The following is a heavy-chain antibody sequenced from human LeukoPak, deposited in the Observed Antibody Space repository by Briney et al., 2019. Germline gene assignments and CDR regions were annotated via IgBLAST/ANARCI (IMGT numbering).Heavy chain of an antibody. J-gene: IGHJ5*02. CDR2: ISWNSVSI. CDR1: GFIFDDYA. V-gene: IGHV3-9*01. CDR3: TRLWFGELSSWFDP. Sequence: GGSLGLSCAGSGFIFDDYAMHWVRQAPGKGLEWVSGISWNSVSIGYADSVKGRFTISRDNAKNSLYLQMNSLRAEDTALYYCTRLWFGELSSWFDPWGQGTLVTVSS. D-gene: IGHD3-10*01.